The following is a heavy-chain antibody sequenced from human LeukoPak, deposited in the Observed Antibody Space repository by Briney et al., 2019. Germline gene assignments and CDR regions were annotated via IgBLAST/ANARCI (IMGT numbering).Heavy chain of an antibody. CDR3: ARDSLRTALYYMDV. J-gene: IGHJ6*03. V-gene: IGHV3-30*04. CDR1: GFTFSSYA. Sequence: GGSLRLSCAASGFTFSSYAIHWVRQAPGKGLEWVALISYDGSNKYYGESVKGRFTISRDQSKNTLYLQMNSLRTEDTAVYYCARDSLRTALYYMDVWGKGTTVTVSS. CDR2: ISYDGSNK.